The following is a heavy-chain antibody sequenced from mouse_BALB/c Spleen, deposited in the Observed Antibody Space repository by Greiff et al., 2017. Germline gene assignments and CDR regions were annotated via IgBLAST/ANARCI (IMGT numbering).Heavy chain of an antibody. Sequence: VQLQQSGAELVKPGASVKLSCKASGYTFTSYYMYWVKQRPGQGLEWIGEINPSNGGTNFNEKFKSKATLTVDKSSSTAYMQLSSLTSEDSAVYYCTRSPPYYRRGYYAMDYWGQGTSVTVSS. CDR1: GYTFTSYY. CDR3: TRSPPYYRRGYYAMDY. V-gene: IGHV1S81*02. D-gene: IGHD2-14*01. CDR2: INPSNGGT. J-gene: IGHJ4*01.